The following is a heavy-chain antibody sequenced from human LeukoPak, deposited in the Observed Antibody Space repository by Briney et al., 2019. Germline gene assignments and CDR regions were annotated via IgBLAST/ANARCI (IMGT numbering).Heavy chain of an antibody. CDR1: GGSIATSSYY. V-gene: IGHV4-61*01. J-gene: IGHJ1*01. CDR3: ARARWPTGYFQH. Sequence: SETLSLTCTVSGGSIATSSYYWSWIRQPPGKGLEWIGYIYYSGSTNYNPSLKSRVTISVDTSKNQFSLKLSSVTAADTAVYYCARARWPTGYFQHWGQGTLVTVSS. D-gene: IGHD4-23*01. CDR2: IYYSGST.